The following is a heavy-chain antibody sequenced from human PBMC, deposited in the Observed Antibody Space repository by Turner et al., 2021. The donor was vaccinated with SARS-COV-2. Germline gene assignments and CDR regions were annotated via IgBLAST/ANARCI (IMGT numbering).Heavy chain of an antibody. Sequence: EVQLVESGGGLVQPGGSLRLSCAASEFTVSSNYMNWVRQAPGKGLEWVSVIYSGGSTYYADSVKGRFTISRDNSKNTLYLQMNSLRAEDTALYYCARDLGGTSSLGGYFDYWGQGTLVTVSS. J-gene: IGHJ4*02. D-gene: IGHD2-2*01. V-gene: IGHV3-66*02. CDR1: EFTVSSNY. CDR2: IYSGGST. CDR3: ARDLGGTSSLGGYFDY.